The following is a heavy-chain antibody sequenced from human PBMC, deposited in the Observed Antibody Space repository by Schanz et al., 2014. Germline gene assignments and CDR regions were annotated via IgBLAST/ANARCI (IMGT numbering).Heavy chain of an antibody. CDR1: GFTFNNFN. D-gene: IGHD6-13*01. Sequence: EVQLVESGGGLVKPGGSLRLSCAASGFTFNNFNMNWVRQAPGKGLEWVSSISSSGSSIYYADSVKGRFTISRDNANNSLFLRMNSLRAEDTAVYYCARARSWPDYWGQGTLVTVSS. CDR2: ISSSGSSI. J-gene: IGHJ4*02. CDR3: ARARSWPDY. V-gene: IGHV3-21*04.